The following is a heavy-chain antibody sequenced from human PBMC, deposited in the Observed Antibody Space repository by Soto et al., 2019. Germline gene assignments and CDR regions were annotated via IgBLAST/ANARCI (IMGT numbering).Heavy chain of an antibody. J-gene: IGHJ5*02. CDR1: GGSLSDYY. D-gene: IGHD1-20*01. CDR2: INHRGTT. Sequence: QVQLQQWGAGLLKPSETLSLTCAVYGGSLSDYYWNWLRQPPGKGLEWIGEINHRGTTSYNPSLKSRVDISVDTAMTQFSLNLRSVTAADTAIYYCARYQWNPGAFDPWGPGTQVTVSS. CDR3: ARYQWNPGAFDP. V-gene: IGHV4-34*01.